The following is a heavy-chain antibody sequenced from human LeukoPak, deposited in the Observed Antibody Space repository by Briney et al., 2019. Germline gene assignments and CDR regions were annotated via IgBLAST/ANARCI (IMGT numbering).Heavy chain of an antibody. CDR2: ISGDGGST. Sequence: GGSLRLSCAASGFTFDDYAMHWVRQAPGKGLEWVSLISGDGGSTYYADSVKGRFTIFRDNSKNSLYLQMNSLRTEDTALYYCAKDKALSIAVAVGSFDYWGPGTLVTVSS. V-gene: IGHV3-43*02. J-gene: IGHJ4*02. CDR1: GFTFDDYA. CDR3: AKDKALSIAVAVGSFDY. D-gene: IGHD6-19*01.